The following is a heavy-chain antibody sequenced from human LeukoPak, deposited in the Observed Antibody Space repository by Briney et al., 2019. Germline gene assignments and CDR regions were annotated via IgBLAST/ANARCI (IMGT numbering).Heavy chain of an antibody. CDR3: ARDRCSSTSCYYYYGMDV. J-gene: IGHJ6*04. CDR1: GFTFSSYS. V-gene: IGHV3-33*08. CDR2: IWYDGSNK. D-gene: IGHD2-2*01. Sequence: PGGSLRLSCAASGFTFSSYSMHWVRQAPGKGLEWVAVIWYDGSNKYYADSVKGRFTISRGNSKNTLYLQMNSLRAEDTAVYYCARDRCSSTSCYYYYGMDVWGKGTTVTVSS.